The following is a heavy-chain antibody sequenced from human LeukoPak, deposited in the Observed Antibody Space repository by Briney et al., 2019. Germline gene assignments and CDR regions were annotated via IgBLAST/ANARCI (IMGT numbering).Heavy chain of an antibody. CDR1: GFTFSSHA. V-gene: IGHV3-23*01. Sequence: GGSLRLSCAASGFTFSSHAMSWVRQAPGKGLEWVSAISGSGGSTYYADSVKGRFTISRDNSKNTLYLQMNSLRAEDTAVFYCGKYSASGSRYFDYWGQGTLVTVSS. CDR2: ISGSGGST. J-gene: IGHJ4*02. D-gene: IGHD1-26*01. CDR3: GKYSASGSRYFDY.